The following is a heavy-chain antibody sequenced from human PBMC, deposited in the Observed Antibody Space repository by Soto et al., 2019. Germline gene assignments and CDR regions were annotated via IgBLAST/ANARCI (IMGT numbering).Heavy chain of an antibody. CDR2: ISGSGGST. CDR3: AKDSNVVVVAATKFDY. D-gene: IGHD2-15*01. CDR1: GFTFSSYA. V-gene: IGHV3-23*01. Sequence: GGSLRLSCAASGFTFSSYAMSWVRQAPGKGLEWVSAISGSGGSTYYADSVKGRFTISRDNSKNTLYLQMNSLRAEDTAVYYCAKDSNVVVVAATKFDYWGQGTLVTVSS. J-gene: IGHJ4*02.